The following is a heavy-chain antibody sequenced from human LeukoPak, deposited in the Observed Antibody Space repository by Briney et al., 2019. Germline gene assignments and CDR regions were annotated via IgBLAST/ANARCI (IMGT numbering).Heavy chain of an antibody. CDR3: ARGHPDYYDSSGYLDFDY. V-gene: IGHV1-18*01. CDR2: ISAYNGNT. CDR1: GYTFTSYG. Sequence: ASVKVSCKASGYTFTSYGISWVRQAPGQGLEWMGWISAYNGNTNYAQKLQGRVTMTTDTSTSTAYMELRSLRSDDTAVYYCARGHPDYYDSSGYLDFDYWGQGTLVTVSS. J-gene: IGHJ4*02. D-gene: IGHD3-22*01.